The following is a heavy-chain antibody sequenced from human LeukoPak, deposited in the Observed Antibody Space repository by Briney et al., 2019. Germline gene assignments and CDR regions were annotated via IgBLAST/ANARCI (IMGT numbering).Heavy chain of an antibody. V-gene: IGHV3-23*01. J-gene: IGHJ4*02. CDR2: VSGSGSTT. CDR3: AKSLDYGGNRARLDF. D-gene: IGHD4-23*01. CDR1: GFTFSTYG. Sequence: PGGSLRLSCAASGFTFSTYGMNWVRQAPGKGLEWVSAVSGSGSTTYYARSVKGRLTVSTDNSKNALYLQMNSLRVDDTAVYYWAKSLDYGGNRARLDFWGQGTLVTVSS.